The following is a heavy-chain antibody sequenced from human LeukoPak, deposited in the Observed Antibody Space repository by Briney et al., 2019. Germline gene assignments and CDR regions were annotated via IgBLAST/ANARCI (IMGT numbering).Heavy chain of an antibody. CDR3: ANLKNYYDSRGYLVTDAFGI. CDR1: GYTFTSYG. Sequence: ASVKVSCKASGYTFTSYGISWVRQAPGQGLEWMGWISAYNGNTNYAQKLQGRVTMTTDTSTSTAYMELRSLKSDDTAVYYCANLKNYYDSRGYLVTDAFGIWGQGTMVTVSS. V-gene: IGHV1-18*01. J-gene: IGHJ3*02. D-gene: IGHD3-22*01. CDR2: ISAYNGNT.